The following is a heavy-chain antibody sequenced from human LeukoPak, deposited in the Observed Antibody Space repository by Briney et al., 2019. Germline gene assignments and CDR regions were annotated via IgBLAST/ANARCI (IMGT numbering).Heavy chain of an antibody. Sequence: GGSLRLSCEASGFTFDEYGMNWVRQSPGKGLEWVSGINWNGATTIYADTVQGRLTISRDNAKNSLFLQMSSLRAEDTALYFCARGGYSYGYAGVSPHYMAFWGKGTTVTVSS. J-gene: IGHJ6*03. D-gene: IGHD5-18*01. CDR2: INWNGATT. CDR1: GFTFDEYG. CDR3: ARGGYSYGYAGVSPHYMAF. V-gene: IGHV3-20*04.